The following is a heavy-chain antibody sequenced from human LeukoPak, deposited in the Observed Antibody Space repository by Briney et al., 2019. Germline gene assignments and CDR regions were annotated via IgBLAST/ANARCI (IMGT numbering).Heavy chain of an antibody. J-gene: IGHJ4*02. D-gene: IGHD5-24*01. Sequence: SQTLSLTCSVSGGSISTGAYYWGWIRQYPGKGLEWIGYTYYSGSTYYNPSLKSRVIISLDTSKNQFSLKLNSVIAADTAVYYCARGDGYKADYWGQGTLVTVSS. CDR3: ARGDGYKADY. V-gene: IGHV4-31*02. CDR2: TYYSGST. CDR1: GGSISTGAYY.